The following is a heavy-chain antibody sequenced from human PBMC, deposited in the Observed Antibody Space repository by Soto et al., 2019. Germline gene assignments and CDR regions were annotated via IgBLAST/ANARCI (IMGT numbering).Heavy chain of an antibody. CDR1: GFTFSSSW. CDR2: INPDGSVA. Sequence: GSLRRTCSASGFTFSSSWMAWVRQAPGKGLEWVALINPDGSVASYVGSVRGRFIISRDNAQNSLYLQMNSVSAEDTAVYYCSRDPGFGAIDYWGQGTLVTVYS. J-gene: IGHJ4*02. CDR3: SRDPGFGAIDY. D-gene: IGHD3-10*01. V-gene: IGHV3-7*01.